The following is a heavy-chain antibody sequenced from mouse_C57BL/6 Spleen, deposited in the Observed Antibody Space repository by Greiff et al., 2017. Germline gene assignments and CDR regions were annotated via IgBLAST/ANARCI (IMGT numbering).Heavy chain of an antibody. CDR3: LYYGSSYGYFDV. CDR1: GYTFTSYW. J-gene: IGHJ1*03. Sequence: VQLQQSGTVLARPGASVKMSCKTSGYTFTSYWMHWVKQRPGQGLEWIGATYPGNSDTSYNQKFKGKAKLTAVTSASTAYMELSSLTNEDSAVYYCLYYGSSYGYFDVWGTGTTVTVSS. V-gene: IGHV1-5*01. D-gene: IGHD1-1*01. CDR2: TYPGNSDT.